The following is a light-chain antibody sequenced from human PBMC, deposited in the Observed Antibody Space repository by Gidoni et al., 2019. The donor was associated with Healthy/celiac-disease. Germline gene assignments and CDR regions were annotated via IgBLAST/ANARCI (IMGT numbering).Light chain of an antibody. CDR2: DAS. CDR1: QSISSW. V-gene: IGKV1-5*01. Sequence: DIQMTQSPSTLSASVGDRVTITCRASQSISSWLAWYQQKPGKAPKLLIYDASSLESGVPSRFSCRGSGTEFTLTISSLQPDDFATYYCQQYNSYSSRTFGQGTKVEIK. J-gene: IGKJ1*01. CDR3: QQYNSYSSRT.